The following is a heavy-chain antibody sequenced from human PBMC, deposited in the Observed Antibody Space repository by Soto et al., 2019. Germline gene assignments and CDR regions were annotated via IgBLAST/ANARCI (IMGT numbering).Heavy chain of an antibody. D-gene: IGHD3-3*01. V-gene: IGHV1-18*01. Sequence: ASVKVSCKASGYTFTSYGISWVRQAPGQGLEWMGWISAYNGNTNYAQKLQGRVTMTTDTSTSTAYMELSRLRSDDTAAYYCAREGGYYDFWSGYPDYYYYYGMDVWGQGTTVTVSS. CDR2: ISAYNGNT. CDR1: GYTFTSYG. J-gene: IGHJ6*02. CDR3: AREGGYYDFWSGYPDYYYYYGMDV.